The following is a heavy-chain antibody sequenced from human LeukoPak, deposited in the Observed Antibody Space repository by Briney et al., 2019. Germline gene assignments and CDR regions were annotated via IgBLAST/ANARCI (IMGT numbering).Heavy chain of an antibody. CDR2: ISAYNGNT. CDR1: GYTFTSYG. CDR3: ARENSGGYSGYGSIDY. J-gene: IGHJ4*02. V-gene: IGHV1-18*01. D-gene: IGHD5-12*01. Sequence: ASVKVSCKASGYTFTSYGISWLRQAPGQGLEWMGWISAYNGNTNYAQKLQGRVTVTTDTSTSTAYMELRSLRSDNTAVYYCARENSGGYSGYGSIDYWGQGTLVTVSS.